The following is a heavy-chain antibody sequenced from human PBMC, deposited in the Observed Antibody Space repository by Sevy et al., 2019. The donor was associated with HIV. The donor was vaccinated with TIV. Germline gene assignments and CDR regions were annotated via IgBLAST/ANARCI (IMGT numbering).Heavy chain of an antibody. J-gene: IGHJ6*02. Sequence: GGSLRLSCAASGFTFSSYNMHWVRQATGKGLEWVSTIGTAGDTYYPGSVKGRFTISREKAKNSLYLQMNSLRAGDTAVYYCARDEGLAGMDVWGQGTTVTVSS. CDR3: ARDEGLAGMDV. CDR2: IGTAGDT. CDR1: GFTFSSYN. D-gene: IGHD5-12*01. V-gene: IGHV3-13*01.